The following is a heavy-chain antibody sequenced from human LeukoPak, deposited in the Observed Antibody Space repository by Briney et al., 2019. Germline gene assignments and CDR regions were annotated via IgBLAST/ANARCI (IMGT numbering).Heavy chain of an antibody. J-gene: IGHJ5*02. D-gene: IGHD3-22*01. Sequence: GGTLRLSCAASGFTFSSYGMSWVRQAPGKGLEWVSAISGSGGSTYYADSVKGRFTISRDNSKNTLYLQMNSLRAEDTAVYYCAKTRGPWGYYDSSGYSPWGQGTLVTVSS. CDR3: AKTRGPWGYYDSSGYSP. V-gene: IGHV3-23*01. CDR2: ISGSGGST. CDR1: GFTFSSYG.